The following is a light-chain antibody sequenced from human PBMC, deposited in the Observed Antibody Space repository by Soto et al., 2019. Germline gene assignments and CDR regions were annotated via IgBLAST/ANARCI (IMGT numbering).Light chain of an antibody. Sequence: QSALTQPASASGSPGQSVTISCTGSSSDVGGYNCVSWFQQHPGKAPKLMIFEDIKRPSGVPDRFSASKSGNTASLTVSGLQAEDEADYYCSSYGGSDNLIFGGGTKLTVL. CDR1: SSDVGGYNC. J-gene: IGLJ2*01. CDR2: EDI. CDR3: SSYGGSDNLI. V-gene: IGLV2-8*01.